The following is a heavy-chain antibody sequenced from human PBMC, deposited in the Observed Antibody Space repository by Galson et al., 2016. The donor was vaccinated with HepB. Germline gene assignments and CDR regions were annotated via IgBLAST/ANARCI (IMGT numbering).Heavy chain of an antibody. Sequence: SLRLSCAASGFTFSTYAMHWVRQAPGKGLEWVAVISYDGSNKYYADSVKGRFTVSRDDSKNTLYLQMNSLRVEDTAVYYCARGLGGMDVWGQGTTVTVSS. CDR1: GFTFSTYA. J-gene: IGHJ6*02. CDR3: ARGLGGMDV. D-gene: IGHD3-16*01. V-gene: IGHV3-30*03. CDR2: ISYDGSNK.